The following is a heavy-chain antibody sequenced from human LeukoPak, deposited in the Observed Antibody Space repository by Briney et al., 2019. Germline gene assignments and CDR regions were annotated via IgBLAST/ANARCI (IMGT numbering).Heavy chain of an antibody. J-gene: IGHJ4*02. D-gene: IGHD5-18*01. CDR3: ARQVDTTMALPDY. CDR1: GYTFTSYG. V-gene: IGHV1-18*01. CDR2: ISTYNYNT. Sequence: GASVKVSCMTSGYTFTSYGVSWVRQAPGQRLEWMGWISTYNYNTNYAQKFRGRVTLTKDTSTSTVYMELRSLRSDDTAIYYCARQVDTTMALPDYWGQGTLVTVSS.